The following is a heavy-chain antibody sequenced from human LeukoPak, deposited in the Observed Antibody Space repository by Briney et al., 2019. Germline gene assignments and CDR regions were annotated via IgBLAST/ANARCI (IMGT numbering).Heavy chain of an antibody. D-gene: IGHD3-22*01. CDR1: GFTITSYG. J-gene: IGHJ4*02. CDR2: INPNSGGT. V-gene: IGHV1-2*06. Sequence: ASVKVSCSFSGFTITSYGIHWVQQSPGQGLEWMGRINPNSGGTNYAQKFQGRVTMTRDTSISTAYMELSRLRSDDTAVYYCARGGPRITMIVVVITTFDYWGQGTLVTVSS. CDR3: ARGGPRITMIVVVITTFDY.